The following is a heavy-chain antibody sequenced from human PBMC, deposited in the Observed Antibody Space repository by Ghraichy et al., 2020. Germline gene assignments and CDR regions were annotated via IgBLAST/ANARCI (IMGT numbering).Heavy chain of an antibody. Sequence: GESLNISCVGSGFSFSDYSLNWVRQSPGKGLEWVSYSTSSSKTKSYADSVKGRFTISRDNAQNSLYLQMNSLRDEETAGDYCARGSRVVRFFYYDGMDVWGQGTTVTVSS. CDR3: ARGSRVVRFFYYDGMDV. CDR2: STSSSKTK. J-gene: IGHJ6*02. D-gene: IGHD4-23*01. CDR1: GFSFSDYS. V-gene: IGHV3-48*02.